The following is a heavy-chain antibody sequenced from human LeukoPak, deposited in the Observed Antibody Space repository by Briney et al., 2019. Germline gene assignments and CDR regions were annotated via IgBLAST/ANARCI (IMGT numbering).Heavy chain of an antibody. V-gene: IGHV1-2*02. D-gene: IGHD6-19*01. J-gene: IGHJ5*02. CDR1: GYTFTGYY. CDR3: ARPASSGWGYYNWFDP. CDR2: INPNSGGT. Sequence: VASVKVSCKASGYTFTGYYMHWVRQAPGQGLEWMGWINPNSGGTNYAQKFQGRVTMTRDTSISTAYMELSRLRSDDTAVYYCARPASSGWGYYNWFDPWGQGTLVTVSS.